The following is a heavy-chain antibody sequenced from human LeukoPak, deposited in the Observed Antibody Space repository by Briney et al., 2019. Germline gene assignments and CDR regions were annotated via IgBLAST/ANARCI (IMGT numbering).Heavy chain of an antibody. D-gene: IGHD6-19*01. J-gene: IGHJ3*02. CDR2: ISGSGGST. CDR1: GFTFSDYS. V-gene: IGHV3-23*01. CDR3: ARVSSGWSDAFDI. Sequence: PGGSLRLSCAASGFTFSDYSMNWVRQAPGKGLEWVSVISGSGGSTHYADSVKGRFTISRDNSKNTLYLQMNSLRAEDTAVYYCARVSSGWSDAFDIWGQGTMVTVSS.